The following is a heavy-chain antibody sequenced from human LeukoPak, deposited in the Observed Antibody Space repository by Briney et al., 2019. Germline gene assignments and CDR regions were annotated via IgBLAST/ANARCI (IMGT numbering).Heavy chain of an antibody. V-gene: IGHV1-69*05. CDR1: GGTFSTYA. CDR3: ARVFARGGEISGSYYYY. J-gene: IGHJ4*02. Sequence: SVKVSCKAAGGTFSTYAVNWVRQAPGQGLEWMGGIIPLFGTANYAQKFQGRVTITTDESTSTAYMELSSLRSEDTAIYYCARVFARGGEISGSYYYYWGQGTLVTVSS. D-gene: IGHD3-10*01. CDR2: IIPLFGTA.